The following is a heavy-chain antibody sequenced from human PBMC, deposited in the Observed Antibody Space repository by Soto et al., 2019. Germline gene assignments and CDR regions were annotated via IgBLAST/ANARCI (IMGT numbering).Heavy chain of an antibody. CDR3: ARTVGATKIATIDFDY. V-gene: IGHV4-4*02. CDR2: IYYSGST. CDR1: GGSISSGDW. Sequence: SETLSLTCAVSGGSISSGDWCWSWVRQSPGKGLEWIGEIYYSGSTTYNPSLKSRVTISADKSENQFSLRLSSVTAADTAMYYCARTVGATKIATIDFDYWGQGTLVTVSS. D-gene: IGHD1-26*01. J-gene: IGHJ4*02.